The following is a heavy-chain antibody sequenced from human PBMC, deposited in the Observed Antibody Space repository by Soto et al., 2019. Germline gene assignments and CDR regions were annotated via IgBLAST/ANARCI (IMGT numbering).Heavy chain of an antibody. V-gene: IGHV4-61*01. CDR3: ARGPEVVAATHFDY. CDR1: GGSVSSGSYY. D-gene: IGHD2-15*01. Sequence: SETLSLTCTVSGGSVSSGSYYWSWIRQPPGKGLEWIGYIYYSGSTNYNPSLKSRVTISVDTSKNQFSLKLSSVITADTAVYYCARGPEVVAATHFDYWGQGTLVTVSS. J-gene: IGHJ4*02. CDR2: IYYSGST.